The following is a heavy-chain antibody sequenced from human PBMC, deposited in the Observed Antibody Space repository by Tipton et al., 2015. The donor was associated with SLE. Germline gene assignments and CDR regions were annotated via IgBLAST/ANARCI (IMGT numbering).Heavy chain of an antibody. D-gene: IGHD6-13*01. CDR1: GYSFTSYW. J-gene: IGHJ4*02. CDR3: ARGQRLVGLRFDY. V-gene: IGHV5-51*01. Sequence: QSGAEVKKPGESLKISCKGSGYSFTSYWIGWVRQMPGKGLEWMGIIHPGDSDTRYSPSFQGQVTISADKSISTAYLQWSSLKASDSVMDYCARGQRLVGLRFDYWGQGTLVTVSS. CDR2: IHPGDSDT.